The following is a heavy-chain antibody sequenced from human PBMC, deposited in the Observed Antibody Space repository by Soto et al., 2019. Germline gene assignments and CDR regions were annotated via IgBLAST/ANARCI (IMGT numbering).Heavy chain of an antibody. Sequence: QVQLQQWGAGLLKPSETLSLTCAVYGGSFSGYYWSWIRQPPGKGLEWIGEIKDGGNTNYSPSLKRRVTISADTSKNQFPLKLNSVTAADTAVYYCARGQAAIVATHWDQGTLVTVSS. CDR1: GGSFSGYY. J-gene: IGHJ4*02. CDR2: IKDGGNT. V-gene: IGHV4-34*01. D-gene: IGHD5-12*01. CDR3: ARGQAAIVATH.